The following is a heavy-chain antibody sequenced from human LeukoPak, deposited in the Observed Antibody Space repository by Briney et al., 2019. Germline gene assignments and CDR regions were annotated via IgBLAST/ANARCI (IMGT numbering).Heavy chain of an antibody. CDR1: GYTFTSYD. CDR2: MSPNSGNT. D-gene: IGHD3-22*01. V-gene: IGHV1-8*01. J-gene: IGHJ4*02. Sequence: GASVKVSCKASGYTFTSYDINWVRQATGQGLEWMGWMSPNSGNTGYAQKFQGRVTMTRNTSISTAYMELSSLRSEDTAVYYCARGIRRGSGYPLAYWGQGTLVTVSS. CDR3: ARGIRRGSGYPLAY.